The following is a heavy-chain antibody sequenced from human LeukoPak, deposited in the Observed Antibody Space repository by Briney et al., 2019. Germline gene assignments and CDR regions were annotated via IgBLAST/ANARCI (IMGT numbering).Heavy chain of an antibody. CDR1: GFTFSSYG. Sequence: GGSLSLSCAASGFTFSSYGMHWVRQAPGKGLEWVAVISYDGSNKYYADSVKGRFTISRDNSKNTLYLQMNSLRAEDTAVYYCAKDVYGYYYDSSGYADWGQGTLVTVSS. D-gene: IGHD3-22*01. V-gene: IGHV3-30*18. CDR3: AKDVYGYYYDSSGYAD. J-gene: IGHJ4*02. CDR2: ISYDGSNK.